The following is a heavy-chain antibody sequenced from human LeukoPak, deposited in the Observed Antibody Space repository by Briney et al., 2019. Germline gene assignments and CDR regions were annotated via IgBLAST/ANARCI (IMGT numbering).Heavy chain of an antibody. CDR1: GFTFSSYA. V-gene: IGHV3-30-3*01. CDR3: ARAPVVAVDY. J-gene: IGHJ4*02. Sequence: GGSLRLSCAASGFTFSSYAMHWVRQAPGKGLEWVAVISYDGSNKYYADSVKGRFTISRDNSKNTLYLQMNSLRAEDTAVYYCARAPVVAVDYWGQGTLVTVSS. CDR2: ISYDGSNK. D-gene: IGHD2-2*01.